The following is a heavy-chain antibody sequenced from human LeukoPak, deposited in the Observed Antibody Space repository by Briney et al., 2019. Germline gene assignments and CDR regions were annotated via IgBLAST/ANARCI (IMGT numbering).Heavy chain of an antibody. D-gene: IGHD3-16*02. CDR3: ARDHGSFDAFDI. J-gene: IGHJ3*02. V-gene: IGHV1-18*01. Sequence: KLQGRVTMTTDTSTSTAYMELRSPRSDDTAVYYCARDHGSFDAFDIWGQGTMVTVSS.